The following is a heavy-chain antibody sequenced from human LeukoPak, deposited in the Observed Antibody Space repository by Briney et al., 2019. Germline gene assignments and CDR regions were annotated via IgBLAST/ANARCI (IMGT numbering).Heavy chain of an antibody. J-gene: IGHJ3*02. Sequence: SETLSLTCTVSGGSMNTISYYWVWIRQAPEKGLEWIGSVYSRGSIYSNPSLRSRVTISLDTSKNQFSLNLSSVTVADTAVYYCARDRLSLGAFGIWGPGTTVIVSS. D-gene: IGHD3-16*01. V-gene: IGHV4-39*07. CDR1: GGSMNTISYY. CDR2: VYSRGSI. CDR3: ARDRLSLGAFGI.